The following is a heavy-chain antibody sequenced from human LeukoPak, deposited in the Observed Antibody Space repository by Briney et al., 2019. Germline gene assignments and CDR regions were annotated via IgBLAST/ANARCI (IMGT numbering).Heavy chain of an antibody. D-gene: IGHD3-10*01. V-gene: IGHV1-24*01. CDR3: ATDYRSGSYFWFDP. CDR1: GYTLTELS. CDR2: FDPEDGET. J-gene: IGHJ5*02. Sequence: ASVKVSCKVSGYTLTELSMHWVRQAPGKGLERMGGFDPEDGETIYAQKFQGRVTMTEDTSTDTAYMELSSLRSEDTAVYYCATDYRSGSYFWFDPWGQGTLVTVSS.